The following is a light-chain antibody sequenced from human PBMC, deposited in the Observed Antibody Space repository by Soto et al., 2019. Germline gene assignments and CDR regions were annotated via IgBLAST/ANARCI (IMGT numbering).Light chain of an antibody. Sequence: AIRMTQSPSSLSASTGDRVTITCRASQGISSYLAWYQQKPGKAPKLLIYAASTLQSGVPSRFSGSGSGTDFTLTISCLQSEDFATYYCQQYYSYPINFGQGT. CDR3: QQYYSYPIN. CDR2: AAS. V-gene: IGKV1-8*01. J-gene: IGKJ5*01. CDR1: QGISSY.